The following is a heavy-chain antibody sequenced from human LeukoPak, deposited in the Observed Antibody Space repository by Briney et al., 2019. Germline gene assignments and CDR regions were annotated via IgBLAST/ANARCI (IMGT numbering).Heavy chain of an antibody. D-gene: IGHD1-1*01. CDR2: ISSGTSYI. J-gene: IGHJ6*04. Sequence: PGGSLRLSCAASGFTFSTYTVNWVRQAPGEGLEWVSSISSGTSYIYYADSVKGRFTISRDNAKNSLYLQMNSLRAEDTAVYYCARDRATGTTNYYYYYGMDVWGKGTTVTVSS. CDR3: ARDRATGTTNYYYYYGMDV. CDR1: GFTFSTYT. V-gene: IGHV3-21*01.